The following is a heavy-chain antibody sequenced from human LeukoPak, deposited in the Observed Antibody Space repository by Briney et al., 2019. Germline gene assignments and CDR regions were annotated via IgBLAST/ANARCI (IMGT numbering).Heavy chain of an antibody. D-gene: IGHD6-6*01. J-gene: IGHJ5*02. CDR2: INPNSGGI. Sequence: ASVKFSCKASGYTFTCYYMHWVRQAPGQGVECMGWINPNSGGINYAQKFQGRVTMTRDTSISTAYTELSRLRSDDTAVYYCARDSIEYSSSSWFDPWGQGTLVTVSS. CDR1: GYTFTCYY. V-gene: IGHV1-2*02. CDR3: ARDSIEYSSSSWFDP.